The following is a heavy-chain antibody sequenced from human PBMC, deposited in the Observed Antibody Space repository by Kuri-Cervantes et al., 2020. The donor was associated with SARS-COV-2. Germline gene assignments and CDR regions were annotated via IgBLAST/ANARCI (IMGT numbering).Heavy chain of an antibody. V-gene: IGHV3-7*01. CDR3: AKAGGYSGYLYYFDY. CDR1: GFTFSSYW. J-gene: IGHJ4*02. Sequence: GGSLRLSCAASGFTFSSYWMSWVRQAPGKGLEWVANIKQDGSEKYYVDSVKGRFTISRDNAKNSLYLQMNSLRAEDTAVYYCAKAGGYSGYLYYFDYWGQGTLVPSPQ. D-gene: IGHD5-12*01. CDR2: IKQDGSEK.